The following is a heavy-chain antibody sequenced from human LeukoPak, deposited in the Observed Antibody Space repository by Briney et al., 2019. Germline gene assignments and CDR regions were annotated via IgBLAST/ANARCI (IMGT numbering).Heavy chain of an antibody. CDR2: INSDGGST. J-gene: IGHJ4*02. V-gene: IGHV3-74*01. CDR3: ARGAWGSHDY. Sequence: GGSLRLSCAASGLTFSNYWMHWVRQAPGKGLVWVSRINSDGGSTTYADSVKGRFSISRDNAKNTLYLQMNSLRAEDTAVYYCARGAWGSHDYWGQGTLVTVSS. D-gene: IGHD7-27*01. CDR1: GLTFSNYW.